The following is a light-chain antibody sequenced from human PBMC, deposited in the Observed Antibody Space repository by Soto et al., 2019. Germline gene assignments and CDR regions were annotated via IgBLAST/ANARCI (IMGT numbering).Light chain of an antibody. CDR1: QSVSSN. J-gene: IGKJ4*01. Sequence: EILMTQSPGTLSVSPGERATLSCRASQSVSSNLAWYQQRRGQAPRLLIYAASSRAAGIPARFSGSGSGTEFTLTINSLQSEDFAVYYCQQYDSWPPLTFGGGTKVDIK. CDR2: AAS. CDR3: QQYDSWPPLT. V-gene: IGKV3-15*01.